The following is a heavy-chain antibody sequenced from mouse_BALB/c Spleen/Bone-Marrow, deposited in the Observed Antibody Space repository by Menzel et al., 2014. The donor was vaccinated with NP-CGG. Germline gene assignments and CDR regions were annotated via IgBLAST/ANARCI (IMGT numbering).Heavy chain of an antibody. Sequence: EVKLMESGGGLVQPGGSLKLSCAASGFDFSRYWMSWVRQAPGKGLEWIGEINPESSTINYTPSLKDKFIISGDNAKNTLYLQMSKVRSEDTALYYCARLDYYGNLFVWGAGTTVTVSS. V-gene: IGHV4-1*02. CDR1: GFDFSRYW. J-gene: IGHJ1*01. D-gene: IGHD1-1*01. CDR3: ARLDYYGNLFV. CDR2: INPESSTI.